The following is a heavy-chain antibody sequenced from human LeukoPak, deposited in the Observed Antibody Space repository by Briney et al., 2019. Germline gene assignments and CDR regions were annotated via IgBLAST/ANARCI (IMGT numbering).Heavy chain of an antibody. V-gene: IGHV3-23*01. J-gene: IGHJ4*02. Sequence: GGALRLSCAASGFTFSRYTMSWVRQAPGKGLEWVSSVSTDGDTYYTDSVKGRFTISRDVSRNTLFLQMISLRAEDTALYYCARSRSGSVAGTSDYWGQGTLVIVSS. CDR2: VSTDGDT. CDR1: GFTFSRYT. D-gene: IGHD6-19*01. CDR3: ARSRSGSVAGTSDY.